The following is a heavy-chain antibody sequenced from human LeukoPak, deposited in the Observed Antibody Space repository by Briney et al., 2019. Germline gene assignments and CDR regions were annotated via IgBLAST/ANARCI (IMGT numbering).Heavy chain of an antibody. CDR2: ITHSGST. Sequence: SETLSLTCAVYGGSFSGYDWSWIRQPPGEGLEWIGEITHSGSTNYNPALERRVTVSVDTSKNQFSLTLSSVNAADTAVYYCARFPAYFSRRYGGPDPTIPHAASDICGQASMVTVSS. V-gene: IGHV4-34*01. D-gene: IGHD4/OR15-4a*01. CDR3: ARFPAYFSRRYGGPDPTIPHAASDI. CDR1: GGSFSGYD. J-gene: IGHJ3*02.